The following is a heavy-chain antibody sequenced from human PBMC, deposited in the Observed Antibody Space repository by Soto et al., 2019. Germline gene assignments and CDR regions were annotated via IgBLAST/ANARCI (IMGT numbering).Heavy chain of an antibody. V-gene: IGHV4-59*01. CDR1: GGSISSYY. D-gene: IGHD2-2*01. CDR2: IYYSGST. J-gene: IGHJ3*02. Sequence: SETLSLTCTVSGGSISSYYWSWIRQPPGKGLEWIGYIYYSGSTNYNPSLKSRVTISVDTSKNQFSLKLSSVTAADTAVYYCARGRGGWFINQLLNAFDIWGQGTMVPVSS. CDR3: ARGRGGWFINQLLNAFDI.